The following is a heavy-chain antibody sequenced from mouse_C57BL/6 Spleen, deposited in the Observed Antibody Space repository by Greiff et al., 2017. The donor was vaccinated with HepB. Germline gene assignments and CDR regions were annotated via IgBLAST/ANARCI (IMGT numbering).Heavy chain of an antibody. CDR2: IYPGSGST. J-gene: IGHJ4*01. Sequence: VQLQQSGAELVKPGASVKMSCKASGYTFTSYWITWVKQRPGQGLEWIGDIYPGSGSTNYNEKFKSKATLTVDTSSSTAYMQLSSLTSEDSAVYYCARRGDYIYAMDYWGQGTSVTVSS. V-gene: IGHV1-55*01. D-gene: IGHD2-4*01. CDR1: GYTFTSYW. CDR3: ARRGDYIYAMDY.